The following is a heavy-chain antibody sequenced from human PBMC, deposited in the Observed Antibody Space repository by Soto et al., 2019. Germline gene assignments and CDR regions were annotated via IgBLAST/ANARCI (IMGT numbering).Heavy chain of an antibody. V-gene: IGHV4-39*01. CDR2: FFIGGNT. Sequence: SETLSLTCTVSGGSISSSTYYWGWMRQPPGKGLEWIGSFFIGGNTYYNPSLKSRVTISVDTSKNQFSLKLSSVTAADTAVYYCARGQRLYNWFDPWGQGTLVTVSS. CDR1: GGSISSSTYY. J-gene: IGHJ5*02. CDR3: ARGQRLYNWFDP.